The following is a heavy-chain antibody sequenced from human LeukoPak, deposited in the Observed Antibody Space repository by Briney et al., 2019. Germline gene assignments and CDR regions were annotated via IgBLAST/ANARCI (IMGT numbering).Heavy chain of an antibody. J-gene: IGHJ5*02. CDR2: IYHSGST. CDR1: GYSISSGYY. D-gene: IGHD3-10*01. V-gene: IGHV4-38-2*02. CDR3: ARGVRSIMVRVQNARRGWFDP. Sequence: SETLSLTCTVSGYSISSGYYWGWIRQPPGKGLEWIGSIYHSGSTYYNPSLKSRVTISVDTSKNQFSLKLSSVTATDTAVYYCARGVRSIMVRVQNARRGWFDPWGQGTLVTVSS.